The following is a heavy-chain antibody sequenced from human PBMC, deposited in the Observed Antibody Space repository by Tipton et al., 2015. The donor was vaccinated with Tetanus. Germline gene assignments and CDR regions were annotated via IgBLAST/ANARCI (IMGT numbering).Heavy chain of an antibody. V-gene: IGHV4-39*01. Sequence: TLSLTCTVSGDFITSTSYYWGWIRQAPGKGLEWIGAMENGGTAYYNPSLRSRVTISRDTSKNQVSLRLTSVTAADTAIYYCARHVLALARVDPPDSWGQGTLVTVSS. D-gene: IGHD3-10*01. CDR1: GDFITSTSYY. J-gene: IGHJ4*02. CDR3: ARHVLALARVDPPDS. CDR2: MENGGTA.